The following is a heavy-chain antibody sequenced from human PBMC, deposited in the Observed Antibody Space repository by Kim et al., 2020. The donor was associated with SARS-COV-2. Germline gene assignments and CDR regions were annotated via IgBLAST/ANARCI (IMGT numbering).Heavy chain of an antibody. CDR1: GFTFSSYG. J-gene: IGHJ4*02. Sequence: GGSLRLSCAASGFTFSSYGMHWVRQAPGKGLEWVAVISYDGSNKYYADSVKGRFTISRDNSKNTLYLQMNSLRAEDTAVYYCAKVVGSGWSYYFDYWGQGTLVTVSS. CDR3: AKVVGSGWSYYFDY. V-gene: IGHV3-30*18. D-gene: IGHD6-19*01. CDR2: ISYDGSNK.